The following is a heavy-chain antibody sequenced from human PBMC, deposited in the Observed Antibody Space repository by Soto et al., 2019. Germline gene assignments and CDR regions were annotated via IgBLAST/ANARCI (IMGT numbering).Heavy chain of an antibody. CDR1: GFSFNTFD. CDR3: TKGAWLDY. V-gene: IGHV3-23*01. CDR2: ILGRDDTT. J-gene: IGHJ4*02. Sequence: LRLSCAASGFSFNTFDMSWVRQAPGKGLEWVSVILGRDDTTYYADSVKGRFTISRDTFKNTLHLQMNSLRVEDTALYFCTKGAWLDYWGQGTLVTVS. D-gene: IGHD5-12*01.